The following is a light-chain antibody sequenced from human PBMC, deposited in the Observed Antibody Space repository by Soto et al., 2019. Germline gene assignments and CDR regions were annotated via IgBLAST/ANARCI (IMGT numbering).Light chain of an antibody. J-gene: IGKJ2*01. V-gene: IGKV3-20*01. Sequence: EIVLTQSPATLSLSPGERATLSCRASQSVSSSNLAWYQQKPGQAPRLIISGASSRAAGLPDRFSGSGSGTDFTLTISRLEPDDFAVYYCQHYDDSPPRYTFGQGTKLEIK. CDR3: QHYDDSPPRYT. CDR2: GAS. CDR1: QSVSSSN.